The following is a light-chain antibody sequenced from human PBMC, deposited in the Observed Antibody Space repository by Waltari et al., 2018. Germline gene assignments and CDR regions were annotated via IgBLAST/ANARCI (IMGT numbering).Light chain of an antibody. J-gene: IGLJ2*01. V-gene: IGLV3-21*02. CDR2: DDN. Sequence: SYVLTQPPSVSVAPGQTAIITCGGDNIGSKSVHWYQQRAGQAPVLVVHDDNDRPSGIPERLSVSNSGNTATLTISRVEAGDEADFYCQVWDSGSGRPQVIFGGGTRLTVL. CDR1: NIGSKS. CDR3: QVWDSGSGRPQVI.